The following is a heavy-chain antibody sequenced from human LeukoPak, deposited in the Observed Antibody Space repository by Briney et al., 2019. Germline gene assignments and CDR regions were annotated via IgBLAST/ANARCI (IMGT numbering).Heavy chain of an antibody. D-gene: IGHD3-22*01. Sequence: ASVKVSCKASGYTFTGYYMHWVRQAPGQGLEWMGWINPNSGGTNYAQKFQGRVTMTRDTSISTAYMELSRLRSDDTAVYYCARDMAYYYDSSGYYRWGQGTLVTVSS. V-gene: IGHV1-2*02. CDR1: GYTFTGYY. CDR2: INPNSGGT. CDR3: ARDMAYYYDSSGYYR. J-gene: IGHJ4*02.